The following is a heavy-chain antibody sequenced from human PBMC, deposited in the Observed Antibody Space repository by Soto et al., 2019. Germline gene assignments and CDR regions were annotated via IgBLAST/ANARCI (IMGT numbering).Heavy chain of an antibody. CDR3: ALSKATTQYYGMDV. V-gene: IGHV1-2*04. J-gene: IGHJ6*02. Sequence: GASVKVSCKASGYTFTGYYMHWVRQAPGQGLEWTGWINPNSGGTNYAQKFQGWVTMTRDTSISTAYMELSRLRSDDTAVYYCALSKATTQYYGMDVWGQGTTVTVSS. CDR1: GYTFTGYY. D-gene: IGHD1-7*01. CDR2: INPNSGGT.